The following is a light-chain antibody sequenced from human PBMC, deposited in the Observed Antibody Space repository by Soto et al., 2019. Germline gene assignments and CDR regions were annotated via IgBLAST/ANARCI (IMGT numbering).Light chain of an antibody. Sequence: QSVLTQPASVFGSPGQSITISCTGTSSDVGSYNLVSWYQQHPGKAPKLMIYEGSKRPSGVSNRFSGSKSGNTASLTISGLQAEDEADYYCCSYAGSTFYVFGTGTKVTVL. J-gene: IGLJ1*01. V-gene: IGLV2-23*01. CDR2: EGS. CDR1: SSDVGSYNL. CDR3: CSYAGSTFYV.